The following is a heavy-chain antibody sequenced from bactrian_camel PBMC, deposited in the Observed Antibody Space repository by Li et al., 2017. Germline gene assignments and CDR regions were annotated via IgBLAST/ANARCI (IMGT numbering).Heavy chain of an antibody. Sequence: VQLVESGGGLVQSGGSLTLTCVASGFAISKHGMSWVRRPPGKDLEYVATSNTDGRTHYRESVEGRFTISRDNAKNTVYLQMNSLKSEDTALYYCATKGGSWLSDPIENWGQGTQVTVS. CDR3: ATKGGSWLSDPIEN. CDR2: SNTDGRT. J-gene: IGHJ4*01. V-gene: IGHV3S40*01. CDR1: GFAISKHG. D-gene: IGHD6*01.